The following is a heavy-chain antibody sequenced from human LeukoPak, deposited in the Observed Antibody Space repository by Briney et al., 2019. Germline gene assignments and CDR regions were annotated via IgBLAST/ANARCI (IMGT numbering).Heavy chain of an antibody. D-gene: IGHD6-19*01. V-gene: IGHV3-64*01. CDR3: AKSKWLVYFDY. Sequence: PGGSLRLSCAASGFTFSSYAMHWVRQAPGKGLEYVSAISSNGGSTYYANSVKGRFTISRDNSKNTLYLQVGSLRAEDMAVYYCAKSKWLVYFDYWGQGTLVTVSS. CDR1: GFTFSSYA. CDR2: ISSNGGST. J-gene: IGHJ4*02.